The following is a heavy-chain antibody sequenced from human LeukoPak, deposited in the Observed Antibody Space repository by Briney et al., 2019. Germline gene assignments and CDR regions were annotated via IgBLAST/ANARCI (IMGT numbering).Heavy chain of an antibody. D-gene: IGHD6-19*01. CDR1: GGTVTSYA. CDR2: IILIFGTA. J-gene: IGHJ3*02. CDR3: ARGGGRIAVAEVGLYAFDI. Sequence: GASVKLSRKASGGTVTSYAISWVRQAPGQGLEWMGGIILIFGTANNAQKFQGRGTSTADASTSTACMELSSLRSEDTAVYYCARGGGRIAVAEVGLYAFDIWGQGTMVTVSS. V-gene: IGHV1-69*13.